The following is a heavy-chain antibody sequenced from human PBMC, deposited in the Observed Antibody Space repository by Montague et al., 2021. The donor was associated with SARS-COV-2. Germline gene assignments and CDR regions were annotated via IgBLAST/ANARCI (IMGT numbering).Heavy chain of an antibody. CDR2: IHHSGST. D-gene: IGHD4-17*01. CDR3: ARGDYGDYRDAFDI. J-gene: IGHJ3*02. Sequence: SETLSLTCAVSGGSITSTNWWSWVRQPPGKGLEWIGEIHHSGSTXSSPSLQSRVTMLIDKSSNQFSLNLNSVTAADTAVYYCARGDYGDYRDAFDIWGQGTVVTVSS. CDR1: GGSITSTNW. V-gene: IGHV4-4*02.